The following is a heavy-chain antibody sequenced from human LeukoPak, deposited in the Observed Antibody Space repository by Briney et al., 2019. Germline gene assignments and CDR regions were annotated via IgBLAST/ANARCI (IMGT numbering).Heavy chain of an antibody. CDR2: IYSSGTT. CDR3: ARGKITMLRGVISRLANFDY. CDR1: GGSISSGSYY. Sequence: PSETLSLTCTVSGGSISSGSYYWSWIRQPAGKGLEWIGCIYSSGTTNYNPSLKSRVTIPVDTSKNQFSLKLSSVTAADTAVYYCARGKITMLRGVISRLANFDYWGQGTLVTVSS. J-gene: IGHJ4*02. D-gene: IGHD3-10*01. V-gene: IGHV4-61*02.